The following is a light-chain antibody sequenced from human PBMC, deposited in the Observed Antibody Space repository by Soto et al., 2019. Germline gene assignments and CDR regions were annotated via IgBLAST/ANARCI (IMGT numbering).Light chain of an antibody. J-gene: IGKJ1*01. V-gene: IGKV3-20*01. CDR3: QQCATSPLT. CDR2: DAS. Sequence: PGARATLSCRASQSVSKNYLAWYQQKPGQAPRLLIYDASNRATGIPDRFSGSGSGTDFTLTISRLEPEDFAVYYCQQCATSPLTFGQGTKVEIK. CDR1: QSVSKNY.